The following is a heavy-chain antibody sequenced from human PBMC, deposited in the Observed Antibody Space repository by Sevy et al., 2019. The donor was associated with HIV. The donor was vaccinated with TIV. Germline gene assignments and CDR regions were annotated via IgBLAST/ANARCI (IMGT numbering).Heavy chain of an antibody. CDR1: GYTFTAYF. D-gene: IGHD5-18*01. J-gene: IGHJ4*01. Sequence: ASVKVSCKASGYTFTAYFIHWVRQAPGQGLEWMGWINPNSGDTNYAPKFQGRVTVTRDTSISTAYMELSRLRSDDTAVYYCASPGGYRYGSLLDYWGQEPWSPSPQ. CDR3: ASPGGYRYGSLLDY. CDR2: INPNSGDT. V-gene: IGHV1-2*02.